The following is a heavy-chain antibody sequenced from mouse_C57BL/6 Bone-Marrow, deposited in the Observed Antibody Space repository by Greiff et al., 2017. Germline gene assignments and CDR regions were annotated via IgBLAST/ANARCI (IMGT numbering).Heavy chain of an antibody. Sequence: DVQLQESGPGLVKPSQSLSLTCSVTGYSITSGYYWNWIRQFPGNKLEWMGYISYDGSNNYNPSLKNRISITRDTSKNQFFLKLNSVTTEDTATYYCARDSSYEAWFAYWGQGTLVTVSA. CDR1: GYSITSGYY. CDR2: ISYDGSN. D-gene: IGHD1-1*01. CDR3: ARDSSYEAWFAY. V-gene: IGHV3-6*01. J-gene: IGHJ3*01.